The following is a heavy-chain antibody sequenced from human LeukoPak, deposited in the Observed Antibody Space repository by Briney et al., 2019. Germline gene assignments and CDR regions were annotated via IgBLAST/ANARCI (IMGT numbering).Heavy chain of an antibody. D-gene: IGHD3-22*01. Sequence: GGSLRLSCAASGSTFSSYGMHWVRQAPGKGLEWVAFIRYDGSNKYYADSVKGRFTISRDNSKNTLYLQMNSLRAEDTAVYYCAKDQTLIVVARAYYFDYWGQGTLVTVSS. CDR1: GSTFSSYG. CDR3: AKDQTLIVVARAYYFDY. CDR2: IRYDGSNK. J-gene: IGHJ4*02. V-gene: IGHV3-30*02.